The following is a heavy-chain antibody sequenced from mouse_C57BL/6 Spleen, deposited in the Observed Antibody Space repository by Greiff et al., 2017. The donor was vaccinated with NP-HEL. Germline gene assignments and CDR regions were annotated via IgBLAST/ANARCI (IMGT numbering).Heavy chain of an antibody. CDR3: ARVGFYDGYSAMDY. CDR1: GYTFTSYW. D-gene: IGHD2-3*01. Sequence: VQLQQPGAELVKPGASVKLSCKASGYTFTSYWMQWVKQRPGQGLEGIGEIDPSDSYTNYNQKFKGKATLTVDTSSSTAYRQLSSLTSEDSAVYYCARVGFYDGYSAMDYWGQGTSVTVSS. V-gene: IGHV1-50*01. CDR2: IDPSDSYT. J-gene: IGHJ4*01.